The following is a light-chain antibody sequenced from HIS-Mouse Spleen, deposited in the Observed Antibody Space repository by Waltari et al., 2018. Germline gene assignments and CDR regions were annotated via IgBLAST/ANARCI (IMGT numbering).Light chain of an antibody. Sequence: DIQMTQSPSSLSASVGDRVTITCRASQSISSYLNWYQQKPGKAPKLLIYAESSLQSGVPSRFSGSGSGTDFTLIISSLQPEDFATYYCQQSYSTPRTFGQGTKVEIK. CDR3: QQSYSTPRT. CDR2: AES. CDR1: QSISSY. J-gene: IGKJ1*01. V-gene: IGKV1-39*01.